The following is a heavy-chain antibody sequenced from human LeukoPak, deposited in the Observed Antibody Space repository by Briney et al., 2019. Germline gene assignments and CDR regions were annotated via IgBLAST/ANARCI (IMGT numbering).Heavy chain of an antibody. D-gene: IGHD2-2*01. CDR3: ARVQSAYCSSSSCYGGYFDY. V-gene: IGHV1-3*01. J-gene: IGHJ4*02. Sequence: ASVKVSCKASGYTCTSYAMHWVRHPPGQRPEWMGWMNAGNGNTKYSQKFQSRVTITRDTSASTAYMELSSLRPEDTAVYYCARVQSAYCSSSSCYGGYFDYWGQGTLVTVSS. CDR2: MNAGNGNT. CDR1: GYTCTSYA.